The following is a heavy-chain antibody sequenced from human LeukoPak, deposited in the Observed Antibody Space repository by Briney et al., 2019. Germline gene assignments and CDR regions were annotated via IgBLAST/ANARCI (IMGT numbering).Heavy chain of an antibody. CDR3: AALYYNILTGYRDY. D-gene: IGHD3-9*01. J-gene: IGHJ4*02. Sequence: SETLSLTCAVYGGSFSGYYWSWIRQPPGKGLEWIGEITHSGSTNYNPSPKSRVIISVDTSKNQFSLKLSSVTAADTAVYYCAALYYNILTGYRDYWGQGTLVSVSS. V-gene: IGHV4-34*01. CDR2: ITHSGST. CDR1: GGSFSGYY.